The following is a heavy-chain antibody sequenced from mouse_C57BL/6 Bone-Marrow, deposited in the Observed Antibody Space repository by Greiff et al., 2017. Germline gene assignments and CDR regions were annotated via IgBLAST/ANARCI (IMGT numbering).Heavy chain of an antibody. J-gene: IGHJ2*01. V-gene: IGHV1-55*01. CDR3: AVDSSGPHYFDY. CDR1: GYTFTSYW. D-gene: IGHD3-2*02. CDR2: IYPGSGST. Sequence: QVQLQQPGAELVKPGASVKMSCKASGYTFTSYWITWVKQRPGQGLEWIGDIYPGSGSTNYNEKFKSKATLTVDTSSSTAYMQRSSLTSEDSAVYYCAVDSSGPHYFDYWGQGTTLTVSS.